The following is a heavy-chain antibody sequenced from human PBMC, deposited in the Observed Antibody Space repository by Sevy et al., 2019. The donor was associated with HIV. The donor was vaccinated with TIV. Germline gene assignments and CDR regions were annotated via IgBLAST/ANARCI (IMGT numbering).Heavy chain of an antibody. J-gene: IGHJ4*02. CDR1: GGTFSSYA. CDR2: IIPIFGTA. V-gene: IGHV1-69*13. Sequence: ASVMVSCKASGGTFSSYAISWVRQAPGQGLEWMGGIIPIFGTANYAQKFQGRVTITADESTSTAYMELSSLRSEDTAVYYCARVGPYGSGSYDYWGQGTLVTVSS. D-gene: IGHD3-10*01. CDR3: ARVGPYGSGSYDY.